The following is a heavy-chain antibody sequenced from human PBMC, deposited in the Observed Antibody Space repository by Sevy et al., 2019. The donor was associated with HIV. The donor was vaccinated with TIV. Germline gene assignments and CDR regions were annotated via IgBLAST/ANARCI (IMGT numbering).Heavy chain of an antibody. V-gene: IGHV4-4*09. D-gene: IGHD3-10*01. CDR1: GASITSYY. J-gene: IGHJ2*01. Sequence: SETLSLTCAVSGASITSYYWNWIRQSPGKGLEWIAYVYHTGTTSYNPSLKSRVSTSLDTSRSQFSLTMYSVTAPDTRPPGTSPPYRGRVPQPPNTPRGHFSLTLYPVTAAETAIYYGSRARRRPPVVDSNWYFDVWGRGTLVTVSS. CDR2: VYHTGTT. CDR3: SPPYRGRVPQPPNTPRGHFSLTLYPVTAAETAIYYGSRARRRPPVVDSNWYFDV.